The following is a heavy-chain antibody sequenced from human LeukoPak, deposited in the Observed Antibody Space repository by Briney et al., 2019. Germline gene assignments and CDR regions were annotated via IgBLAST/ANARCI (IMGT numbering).Heavy chain of an antibody. CDR2: IKSKTDGGTK. CDR1: GFTFSNAW. D-gene: IGHD3-22*01. Sequence: GGSLRLSCAASGFTFSNAWMSWVRQAPGKGLEWVGRIKSKTDGGTKEYAAPVKGRFTSSRDESKNKLYLQMNSLKTEDTAVYYCTTVRADYDSSGYEEYFQHWGQGTLVTVSS. J-gene: IGHJ1*01. V-gene: IGHV3-15*01. CDR3: TTVRADYDSSGYEEYFQH.